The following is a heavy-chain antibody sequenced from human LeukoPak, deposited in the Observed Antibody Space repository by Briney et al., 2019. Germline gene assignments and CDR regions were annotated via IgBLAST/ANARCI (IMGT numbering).Heavy chain of an antibody. V-gene: IGHV4-4*02. J-gene: IGHJ6*02. CDR2: IYHSGST. Sequence: SETLSLTCAVSGGSISSSNWWSWVRQPPGKGLEWIGEIYHSGSTNYNPSLKSRVTISVDKSKNQFSLKLSSVTAADTAVYYCARAPPQWLVPYYYYGMDVWGQGTTVTVSS. CDR3: ARAPPQWLVPYYYYGMDV. D-gene: IGHD6-19*01. CDR1: GGSISSSNW.